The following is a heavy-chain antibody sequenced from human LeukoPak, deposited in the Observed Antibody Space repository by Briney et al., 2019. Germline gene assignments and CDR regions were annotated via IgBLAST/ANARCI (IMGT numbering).Heavy chain of an antibody. Sequence: GGSLRLSCAASGFTVSSNYMSWVRQAPGKGLEWVSSISSSSSYIYYADSVKGRFTISRDNAKNSLYLQMNSLRAEDTAVYYCARDDYGEQWLRGQGTLVTVSS. V-gene: IGHV3-21*01. CDR1: GFTVSSNY. CDR2: ISSSSSYI. J-gene: IGHJ4*02. D-gene: IGHD6-19*01. CDR3: ARDDYGEQWL.